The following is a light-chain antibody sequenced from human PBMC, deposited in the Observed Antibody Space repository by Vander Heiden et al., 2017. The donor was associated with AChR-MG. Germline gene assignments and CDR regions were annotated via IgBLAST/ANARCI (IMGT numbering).Light chain of an antibody. J-gene: IGKJ2*01. V-gene: IGKV2-29*02. CDR3: RKGKYLPHT. CDR2: DVS. Sequence: EIVMTQTPLSLSVSPGQPASISCKSSQSLLGKGGKTYLYWYLQKAGQSPQLLIFDVSSRFSGVPDRFSGSGSGTDFTLKISRVEAEDVGIYYCRKGKYLPHTFGQGTKLEIK. CDR1: QSLLGKGGKTY.